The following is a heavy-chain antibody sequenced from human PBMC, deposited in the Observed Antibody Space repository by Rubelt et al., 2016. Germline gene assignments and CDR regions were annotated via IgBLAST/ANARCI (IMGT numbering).Heavy chain of an antibody. CDR2: IRSSGNTI. CDR3: ACKGQYTSGWYY. V-gene: IGHV3-48*04. D-gene: IGHD6-19*01. J-gene: IGHJ4*02. CDR1: GFTFSSYS. Sequence: EVQLLESGGGLVQPGGSLRLSCAASGFTFSSYSMNWVRQAPGKGLEWISYIRSSGNTIYYADSVKGRFTISRDNAKNSLYLQMNILRAEDTAVYYCACKGQYTSGWYYWGQGTLVTVSS.